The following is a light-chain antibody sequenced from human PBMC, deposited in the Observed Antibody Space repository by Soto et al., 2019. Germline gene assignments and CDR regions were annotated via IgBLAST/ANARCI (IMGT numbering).Light chain of an antibody. CDR3: QQRSSWHRLS. J-gene: IGKJ4*01. CDR2: DAS. Sequence: EILLTQSPATLSLSPGERATLSCRASQSVSNFLAWYQQKPGQAPRLLIYDASNRTNGIPARFSGSVSGTDFTLSFCSLEPEDFAVYDCQQRSSWHRLSLGGGTQVDIK. CDR1: QSVSNF. V-gene: IGKV3-11*01.